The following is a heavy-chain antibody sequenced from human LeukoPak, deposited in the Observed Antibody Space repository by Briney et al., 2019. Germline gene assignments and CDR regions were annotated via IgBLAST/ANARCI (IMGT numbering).Heavy chain of an antibody. CDR2: IYPGDSDT. CDR1: GYSFTSYW. V-gene: IGHV5-51*01. CDR3: ARIRSGGSCYSDYYYGMDV. Sequence: GESLKISCKGSGYSFTSYWIGWVRQMPGKGLEWMGIIYPGDSDTRYSPSFQGQVTISADKSISTAYLQWSSLKASDTAMYYCARIRSGGSCYSDYYYGMDVWGQGTTVTVSS. D-gene: IGHD2-15*01. J-gene: IGHJ6*02.